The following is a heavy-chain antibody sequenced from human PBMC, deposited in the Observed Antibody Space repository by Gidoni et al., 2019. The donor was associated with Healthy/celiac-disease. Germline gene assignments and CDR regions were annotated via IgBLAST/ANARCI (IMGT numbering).Heavy chain of an antibody. V-gene: IGHV3-33*01. CDR2: IWYDGSNK. CDR1: GFTFSSYG. CDR3: ARGRPDIVVVLAAFDI. J-gene: IGHJ3*02. D-gene: IGHD2-15*01. Sequence: QVQLVESGGGVVQPGRSLKPSCAASGFTFSSYGMHWVRQAPGKGLEWVAVIWYDGSNKYYADSVKGRFTISRDNSKNTLYLQMNSLRAEDTAVYYCARGRPDIVVVLAAFDIWGQGTMVTVSS.